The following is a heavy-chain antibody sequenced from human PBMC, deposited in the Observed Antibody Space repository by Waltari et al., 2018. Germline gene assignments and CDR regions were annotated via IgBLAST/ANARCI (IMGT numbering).Heavy chain of an antibody. J-gene: IGHJ3*02. D-gene: IGHD3-16*02. V-gene: IGHV4-38-2*01. CDR2: IFHSGST. Sequence: QVQLQESGPGLVKPSETLSLTCAVFGSSISSGYYWGWIRQPPGKGLEWVGTIFHSGSTYDNPSLKSRVTISVDTSKNQFSLKLSSVTAADTAVYFCARLGNMITFRGVIVPSSDAFDIWGQGTMVTVSS. CDR1: GSSISSGYY. CDR3: ARLGNMITFRGVIVPSSDAFDI.